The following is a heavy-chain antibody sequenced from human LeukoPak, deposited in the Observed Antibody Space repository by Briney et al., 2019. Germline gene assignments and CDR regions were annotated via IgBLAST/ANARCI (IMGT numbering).Heavy chain of an antibody. Sequence: ASVKVFCKASVYTFATYDISCVRQAPGQGLEWMEWNSGYNGNTKYAQKDQGRVTMNRGTSLSTGYMELSSLRSDDTAVYYWARQVGGSFDYWGQGTLVTGSS. J-gene: IGHJ4*02. CDR3: ARQVGGSFDY. V-gene: IGHV1-18*01. CDR2: NSGYNGNT. CDR1: VYTFATYD. D-gene: IGHD3-10*01.